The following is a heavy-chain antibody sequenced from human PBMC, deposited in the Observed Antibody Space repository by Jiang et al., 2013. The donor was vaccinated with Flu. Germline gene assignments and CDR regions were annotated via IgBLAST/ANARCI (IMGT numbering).Heavy chain of an antibody. Sequence: MHWVRQAPGQGLEWMGIINPSGGSTSYAQKFQGRVAMTRDTSTSTVYMELSSLRSEDTAVYYCASGDSSSWYTYYYYYGMDVWGQGTTVTVSS. D-gene: IGHD6-13*01. V-gene: IGHV1-46*01. CDR3: ASGDSSSWYTYYYYYGMDV. CDR2: INPSGGST. J-gene: IGHJ6*02.